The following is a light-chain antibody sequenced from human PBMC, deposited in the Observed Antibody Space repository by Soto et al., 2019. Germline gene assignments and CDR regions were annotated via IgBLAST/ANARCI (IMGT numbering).Light chain of an antibody. CDR1: SNDVGNFNY. CDR3: QSYDSTLSARYV. J-gene: IGLJ1*01. CDR2: EVS. Sequence: QSALTQPASVSGSPGQSITISCTGTSNDVGNFNYVSWYQQHPGKAPKLMIYEVSNRPSGVPDRFSGSKSGTSASLAITGLQAEDEGDYYCQSYDSTLSARYVFGTGTKLTVL. V-gene: IGLV2-14*01.